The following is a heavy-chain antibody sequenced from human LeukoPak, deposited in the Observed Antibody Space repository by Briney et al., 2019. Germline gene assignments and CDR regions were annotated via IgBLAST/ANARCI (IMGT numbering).Heavy chain of an antibody. V-gene: IGHV4-34*01. CDR1: GGSFSGYY. Sequence: SETLSLTCAVYGGSFSGYYWSWTRQPPGKGLEWIGEINHSGSTNYNPSLKSRVTISVDTSKNQFSLKLSSVTAADTAVYYCARVRYSYGYIGYYYGMDVWGQGTTVTVSS. J-gene: IGHJ6*02. CDR2: INHSGST. D-gene: IGHD5-18*01. CDR3: ARVRYSYGYIGYYYGMDV.